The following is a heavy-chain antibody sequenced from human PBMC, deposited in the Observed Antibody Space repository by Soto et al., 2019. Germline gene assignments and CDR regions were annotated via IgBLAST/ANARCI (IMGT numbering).Heavy chain of an antibody. D-gene: IGHD1-1*01. CDR2: ISHDGSNK. J-gene: IGHJ4*02. V-gene: IGHV3-30*18. CDR1: GFTFSIYG. Sequence: PGGSRRLSCAASGFTFSIYGMHWVRQAPGKGLEWVAVISHDGSNKYYAGPVKGRFTISRDNSKNTLYLQMNSLRPEDTAVYFCAKSGPHVGTASDYPGPAPLVTLST. CDR3: AKSGPHVGTASDY.